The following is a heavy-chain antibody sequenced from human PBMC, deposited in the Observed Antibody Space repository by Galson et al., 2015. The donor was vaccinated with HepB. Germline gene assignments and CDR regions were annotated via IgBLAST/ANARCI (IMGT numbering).Heavy chain of an antibody. V-gene: IGHV1-69*13. CDR2: IIPIFGTA. Sequence: SVKVSCKASGGTFSSYAISWVRQAPGQGLEWMGGIIPIFGTANYAQKFQGRVTITADESTSTAYMELSSLRSEDTAVYYCATVGGSGYYRAEYFQHWGQGTLVTVSS. CDR1: GGTFSSYA. J-gene: IGHJ1*01. CDR3: ATVGGSGYYRAEYFQH. D-gene: IGHD3-22*01.